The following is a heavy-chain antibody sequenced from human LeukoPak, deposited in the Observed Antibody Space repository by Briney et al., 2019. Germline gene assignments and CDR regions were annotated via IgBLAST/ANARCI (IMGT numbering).Heavy chain of an antibody. CDR3: ARGHYYGLSI. Sequence: GGSLRLSCAASGFAFGSYAMGWVRQAPGKGLEWVSAISGSDDSTYYADSVKGRFTTSRDKSKNTLYLQMNSLRAEDTAVYYCARGHYYGLSIWGQGTLVTVSS. V-gene: IGHV3-23*01. J-gene: IGHJ4*02. CDR2: ISGSDDST. CDR1: GFAFGSYA. D-gene: IGHD3-10*01.